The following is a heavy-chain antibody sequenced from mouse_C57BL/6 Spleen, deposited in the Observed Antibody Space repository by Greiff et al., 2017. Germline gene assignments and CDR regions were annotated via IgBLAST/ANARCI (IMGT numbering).Heavy chain of an antibody. CDR2: IDPKSGGT. CDR3: ARKGDIYYDYNGFAY. V-gene: IGHV1-72*01. D-gene: IGHD2-4*01. J-gene: IGHJ3*01. Sequence: VQLQQPGAELVKPGASVKLSCKASGYTFTSYWMHWVKQRPGRGLEWIGRIDPKSGGTKYNEKFKSKATLTVDKPSCTAYMHLSSLTSEDSAVYYCARKGDIYYDYNGFAYWGQGTLVTVSA. CDR1: GYTFTSYW.